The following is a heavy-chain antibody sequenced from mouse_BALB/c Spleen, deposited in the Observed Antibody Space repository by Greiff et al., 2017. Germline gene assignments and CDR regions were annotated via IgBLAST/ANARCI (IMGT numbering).Heavy chain of an antibody. V-gene: IGHV5-12-1*01. CDR3: ARQRAGRVYAMDY. D-gene: IGHD3-3*01. J-gene: IGHJ4*01. CDR2: ISSGGGST. CDR1: GFAFSSYD. Sequence: EVKLMESGGGLVKPGGSLKLSCAASGFAFSSYDMSWVRQTPEKRLEWVAYISSGGGSTYYPDTVKGRFTISRDNAKNTLYLQMSSLKSEDTAMYDCARQRAGRVYAMDYWGQGTSVTVSS.